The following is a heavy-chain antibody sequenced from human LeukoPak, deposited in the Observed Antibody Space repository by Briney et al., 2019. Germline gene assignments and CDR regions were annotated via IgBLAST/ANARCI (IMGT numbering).Heavy chain of an antibody. CDR3: ARVRAAPAWYYYYYMVV. J-gene: IGHJ6*03. Sequence: SETLSLTCTVSGGSISSYYWSWIRQPAGKGLEWIGRIYTSGSTNYNPSLKSRVTMSVDTSKNQFSLKLSSVPAADTAVYYCARVRAAPAWYYYYYMVVWGKGTTVTVSS. D-gene: IGHD6-13*01. V-gene: IGHV4-4*07. CDR2: IYTSGST. CDR1: GGSISSYY.